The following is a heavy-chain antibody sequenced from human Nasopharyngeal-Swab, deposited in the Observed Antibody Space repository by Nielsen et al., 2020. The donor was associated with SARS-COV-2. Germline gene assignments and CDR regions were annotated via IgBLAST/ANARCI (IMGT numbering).Heavy chain of an antibody. CDR3: ARRGNSYGGNWFDS. J-gene: IGHJ5*01. Sequence: GSLRLSCTVPGGSISGYYWSWIRQPPGKGLEWIGHIFYSGSTTYNPSLRSRVTISVDTSKNQFSLRLSSVTAADTAVYFCARRGNSYGGNWFDSWGLGSLVVVSP. CDR1: GGSISGYY. CDR2: IFYSGST. D-gene: IGHD2/OR15-2a*01. V-gene: IGHV4-59*01.